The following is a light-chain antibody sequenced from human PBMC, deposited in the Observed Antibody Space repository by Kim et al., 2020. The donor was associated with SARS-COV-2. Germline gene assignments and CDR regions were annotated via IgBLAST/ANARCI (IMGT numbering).Light chain of an antibody. Sequence: SVALGKTASITCGRNNIGSKNVRCYQKKRGQAPVLVFYRDSNRPSGTPERFSGSNSGNTATLTSSRAQAGDEADYYCQVWDSNTEVFGGGTRLTVL. CDR3: QVWDSNTEV. CDR2: RDS. V-gene: IGLV3-9*01. J-gene: IGLJ2*01. CDR1: NIGSKN.